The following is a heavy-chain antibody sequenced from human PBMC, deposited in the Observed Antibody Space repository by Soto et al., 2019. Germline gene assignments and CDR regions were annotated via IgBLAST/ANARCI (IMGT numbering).Heavy chain of an antibody. D-gene: IGHD3-22*01. J-gene: IGHJ4*02. V-gene: IGHV3-23*01. Sequence: EVQLLESGGGLVQPGGSLRLSCAASGFTFSSYAMSWVRQAPGKGLEWVSAISGSGGSTYYADSVKGRFTISRDNSKNTLYLQMNSLRAEDTAVYYCAKDEDYYDSSGYYHGYWGQGTLVTVSS. CDR2: ISGSGGST. CDR3: AKDEDYYDSSGYYHGY. CDR1: GFTFSSYA.